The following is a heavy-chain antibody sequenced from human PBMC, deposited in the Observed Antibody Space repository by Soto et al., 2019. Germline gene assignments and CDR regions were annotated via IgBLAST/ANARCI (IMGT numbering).Heavy chain of an antibody. J-gene: IGHJ4*02. CDR3: ARAGGNYLASIDY. CDR2: IYYSGST. CDR1: GGSISSYY. Sequence: SETLSLTCTVSGGSISSYYWSWIRQPPGKGLEWIGYIYYSGSTNYNPSLKSRVTISVDTSKNQFSLKLSSVTAADTAVYYCARAGGNYLASIDYWGQGTLVTVSS. V-gene: IGHV4-59*01. D-gene: IGHD2-21*02.